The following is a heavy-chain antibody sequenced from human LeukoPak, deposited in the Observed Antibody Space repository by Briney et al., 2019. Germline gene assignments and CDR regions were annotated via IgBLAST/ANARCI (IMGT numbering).Heavy chain of an antibody. D-gene: IGHD6-13*01. V-gene: IGHV1-8*01. J-gene: IGHJ4*02. Sequence: GASVKVSCKASGYTFTSYDINWVRQATGQGLEWMGWMNPNSGNTGYAQKFQGRVTMTRNTSISTAYMELSSLRSEDTAVYYCARDRIPAAGTSVEYWGQGTLVTVSS. CDR1: GYTFTSYD. CDR2: MNPNSGNT. CDR3: ARDRIPAAGTSVEY.